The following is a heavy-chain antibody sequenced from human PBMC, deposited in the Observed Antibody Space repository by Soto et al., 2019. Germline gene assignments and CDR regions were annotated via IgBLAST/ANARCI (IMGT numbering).Heavy chain of an antibody. CDR1: GGSISSYY. Sequence: SETLSLTCTVSGGSISSYYWSWIRQPPGKGLEWIGYIYYSGSTNYNPSLKSRVTISVDTSKNQFSLKLSSVTAADTAVYYCARENQYSSSWYRFDPSGQATLVTVSS. J-gene: IGHJ5*02. CDR3: ARENQYSSSWYRFDP. D-gene: IGHD6-13*01. CDR2: IYYSGST. V-gene: IGHV4-59*01.